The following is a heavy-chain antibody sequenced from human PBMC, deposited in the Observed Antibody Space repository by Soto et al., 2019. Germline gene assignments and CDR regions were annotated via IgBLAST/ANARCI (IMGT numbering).Heavy chain of an antibody. D-gene: IGHD1-26*01. CDR2: ITPFSGDV. CDR3: AGGGAGSGPFTWELPDH. Sequence: QMQLVQSGAEVKKTGSSVTVSCKALGNTFTYRYLHWVRQAPGQALERMGWITPFSGDVHNAQKCQERVTITRDRSINTANMQMSSLRSEDTAMYFCAGGGAGSGPFTWELPDHWGQGTLVTVSS. V-gene: IGHV1-45*02. CDR1: GNTFTYRY. J-gene: IGHJ4*02.